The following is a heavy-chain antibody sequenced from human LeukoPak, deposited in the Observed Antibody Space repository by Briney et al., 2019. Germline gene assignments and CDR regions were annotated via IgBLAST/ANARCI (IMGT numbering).Heavy chain of an antibody. D-gene: IGHD2-2*01. V-gene: IGHV3-74*01. CDR1: GFMFSSYW. CDR3: ARGPVAFDI. J-gene: IGHJ3*02. Sequence: GGTLRLSCVASGFMFSSYWMNWVRQAPGKGLVWVSRINSDGSSTSYADSVKGRFTISRDNAKNTLFLQMNSLRAEDTAVYYCARGPVAFDIWGQGTMVTVSS. CDR2: INSDGSST.